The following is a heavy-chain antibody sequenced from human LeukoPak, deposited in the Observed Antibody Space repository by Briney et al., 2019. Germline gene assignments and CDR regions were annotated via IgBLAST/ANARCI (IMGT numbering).Heavy chain of an antibody. V-gene: IGHV3-21*01. D-gene: IGHD3-16*02. CDR2: ISSSSSYI. CDR1: GFTFRSYS. Sequence: PGGSLRLSCADSGFTFRSYSMNWVRQAPGKGLEWVSSISSSSSYIYYADSVKGLFTISRDNAKNSLYLQMNSLRAEDTAVYYCARRIMITFGGVIVEYYYHGMDVWGQGTTVTVSS. J-gene: IGHJ6*02. CDR3: ARRIMITFGGVIVEYYYHGMDV.